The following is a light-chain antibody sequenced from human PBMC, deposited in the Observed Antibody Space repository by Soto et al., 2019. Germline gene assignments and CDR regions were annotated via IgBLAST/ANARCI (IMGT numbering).Light chain of an antibody. CDR1: TSNIGSHS. CDR2: TNN. CDR3: ATWDDSLKGV. Sequence: QSVLTQPPSASGTPGQRVTISCSGSTSNIGSHSVNWFQHLPGTAPKLLINTNNQRPSGVPDRFSGYKSGTSASLVISGLQSEEEADYYCATWDDSLKGVFGTGTKLTVL. V-gene: IGLV1-44*01. J-gene: IGLJ1*01.